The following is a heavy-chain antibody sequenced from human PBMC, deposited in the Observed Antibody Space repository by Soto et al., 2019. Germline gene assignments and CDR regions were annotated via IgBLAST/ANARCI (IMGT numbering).Heavy chain of an antibody. CDR3: ARDRSSTYYYYGMDL. J-gene: IGHJ6*02. D-gene: IGHD6-19*01. CDR2: ISYDGSNQ. CDR1: GFSFSRHG. Sequence: GGSLRLSCAASGFSFSRHGMHWVRQAPGKGLEWVAVISYDGSNQDYADSVKGRFSISRDNSKNTVYLQMNSLRVEDSAVYYCARDRSSTYYYYGMDLWGQGTRSPSP. V-gene: IGHV3-30-3*01.